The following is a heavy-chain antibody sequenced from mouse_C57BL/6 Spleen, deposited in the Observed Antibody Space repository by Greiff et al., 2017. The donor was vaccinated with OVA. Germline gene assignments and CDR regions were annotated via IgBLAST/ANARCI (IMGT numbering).Heavy chain of an antibody. Sequence: VQLQQSGAELVKPGASVKLSCKASGYTFTVSTIHWVKQRSGQGLEWIGWFYPGSGSIKYNEKFKDKATWTADKNSSTVDMERSRLTSEDAAVYFCARHELGATLGYDWGKGTTLTVSS. CDR3: ARHELGATLGYD. V-gene: IGHV1-62-2*01. CDR1: GYTFTVST. CDR2: FYPGSGSI. J-gene: IGHJ2*01. D-gene: IGHD1-1*02.